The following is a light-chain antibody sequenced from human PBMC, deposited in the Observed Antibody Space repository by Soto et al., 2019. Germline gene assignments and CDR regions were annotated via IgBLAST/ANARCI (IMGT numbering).Light chain of an antibody. CDR1: HSISSY. CDR2: AAS. CDR3: QQSYSTPLLT. V-gene: IGKV1-39*01. J-gene: IGKJ5*01. Sequence: DIPMTHSPSSLSASLGDRVTITCRASHSISSYLNWYQQKPGKAPKRLIYAASSLQSGVPSRFSGSGSGTDFTLTISSLQPEDFATYYCQQSYSTPLLTFVQGTRLEIK.